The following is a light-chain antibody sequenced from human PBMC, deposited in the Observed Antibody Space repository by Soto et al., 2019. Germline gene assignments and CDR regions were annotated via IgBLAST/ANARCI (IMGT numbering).Light chain of an antibody. CDR1: QSILYSPSNKNY. CDR3: QQYYNTPQN. CDR2: WAS. Sequence: DIVLTQSPDSLAVSLGERATINCKSSQSILYSPSNKNYLAWYQQKPGQPPKLLIYWASTRESGVPDRFSGSGSGTDFTLTISSLQAEDVAVYYCQQYYNTPQNFGQGTKVEIK. V-gene: IGKV4-1*01. J-gene: IGKJ1*01.